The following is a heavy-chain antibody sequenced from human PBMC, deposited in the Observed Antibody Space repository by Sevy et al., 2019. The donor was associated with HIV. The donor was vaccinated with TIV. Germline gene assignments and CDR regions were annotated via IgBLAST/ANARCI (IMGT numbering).Heavy chain of an antibody. V-gene: IGHV1-69*13. D-gene: IGHD6-19*01. CDR1: GGTFSTYG. CDR2: IIPILGTT. CDR3: ARGGGNGWYYFDY. Sequence: ASVKVSCKASGGTFSTYGISWVRQAPGQGLEWMGGIIPILGTTNYAQKFQGRVTITADEFTKTAYMELSSLRSEETAVNYCARGGGNGWYYFDYWGQETLVTVSS. J-gene: IGHJ4*02.